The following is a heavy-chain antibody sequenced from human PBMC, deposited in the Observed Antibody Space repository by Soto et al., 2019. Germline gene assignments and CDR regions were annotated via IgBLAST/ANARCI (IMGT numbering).Heavy chain of an antibody. Sequence: QVQLVESGGGVVHPGGTLRLSCSASSLTFSNSGIHWVRQATDTGLEWLAVISFDGNRDFYSDSVRGLFTDSRDNSGNTVHLQMSSLRPEDSAVYYCERDRHFYDSKGDLAFDMWGRGTMVTVSS. CDR1: SLTFSNSG. J-gene: IGHJ3*02. D-gene: IGHD3-22*01. CDR3: ERDRHFYDSKGDLAFDM. V-gene: IGHV3-30*03. CDR2: ISFDGNRD.